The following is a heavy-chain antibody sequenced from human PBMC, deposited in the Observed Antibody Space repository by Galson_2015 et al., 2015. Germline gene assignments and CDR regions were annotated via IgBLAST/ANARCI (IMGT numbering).Heavy chain of an antibody. D-gene: IGHD2-15*01. CDR2: ISSSSSTI. V-gene: IGHV3-48*02. J-gene: IGHJ6*03. Sequence: SLRLSCAASGFTFSSYRMNWVRQAPGKGLEWVSYISSSSSTIYYADSVKGRFTISRDNAKNSLYLQMNSLRDEDTAVYYCAREGVVAAFPYYYYYMDDWGKGTTVTVSS. CDR1: GFTFSSYR. CDR3: AREGVVAAFPYYYYYMDD.